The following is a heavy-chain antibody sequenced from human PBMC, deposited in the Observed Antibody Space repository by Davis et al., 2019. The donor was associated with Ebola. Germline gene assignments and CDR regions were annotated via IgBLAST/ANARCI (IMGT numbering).Heavy chain of an antibody. CDR1: GFTFSSYG. V-gene: IGHV3-33*01. Sequence: GESLKISCAASGFTFSSYGMHWVRQAPGKGLEWVAVIWYDGSNKYYADSVKGRFTISRDNSKNTLYLQMNSLRAEDTAVYYCARDLELLIFYGMDVWGQGTTVTVSS. CDR2: IWYDGSNK. CDR3: ARDLELLIFYGMDV. D-gene: IGHD1-7*01. J-gene: IGHJ6*02.